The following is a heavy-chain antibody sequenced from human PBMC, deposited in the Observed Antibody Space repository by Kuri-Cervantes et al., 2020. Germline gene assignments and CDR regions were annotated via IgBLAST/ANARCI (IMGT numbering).Heavy chain of an antibody. CDR2: TRNKANGYST. CDR3: TKSLGGGSEY. Sequence: LSLTCAVSGYSISSGYYWGWIRQPPGKGLEWIGRTRNKANGYSTQYAASVKGRFTISRDDSKNSVFLQMNSLRTEDTAVYYCTKSLGGGSEYWGLGTLVTVSS. V-gene: IGHV3-72*01. J-gene: IGHJ4*02. CDR1: GYSISSGYY. D-gene: IGHD5-12*01.